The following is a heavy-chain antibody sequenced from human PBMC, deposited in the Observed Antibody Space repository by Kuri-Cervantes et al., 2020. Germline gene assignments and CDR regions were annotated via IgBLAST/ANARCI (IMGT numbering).Heavy chain of an antibody. CDR3: ARDRQLDY. V-gene: IGHV7-4-1*02. Sequence: ASVKVSCKASGYTFTSYAINWVRQAPGQGLEWMGWINPNTGNPTYAQDFTGRVVFSLDTSVSTAYLQISSLKAEDTAVYYCARDRQLDYWGQGTLVTVSS. CDR1: GYTFTSYA. J-gene: IGHJ4*02. CDR2: INPNTGNP.